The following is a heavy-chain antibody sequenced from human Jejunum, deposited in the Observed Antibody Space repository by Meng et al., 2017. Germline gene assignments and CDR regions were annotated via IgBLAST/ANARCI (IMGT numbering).Heavy chain of an antibody. CDR2: IDWDDDK. Sequence: SGLTLAILTQTLTLTCTFSGFPLSTGGMRVSWIRQPPGKALEWLARIDWDDDKFYSTSLKTRLTISKDTSKNQVVLTMTNMDPVDTAKYYGARSSSSMNWFDPWGQGTMVTVSS. J-gene: IGHJ5*02. CDR3: ARSSSSMNWFDP. D-gene: IGHD2-2*01. V-gene: IGHV2-70*04. CDR1: GFPLSTGGMR.